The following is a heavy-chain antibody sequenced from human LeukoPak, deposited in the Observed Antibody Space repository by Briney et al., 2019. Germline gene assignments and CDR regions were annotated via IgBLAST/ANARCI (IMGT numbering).Heavy chain of an antibody. CDR1: GGSFSGYY. CDR2: INHSGST. CDR3: ARGLPYSSSWYPFDY. J-gene: IGHJ4*02. D-gene: IGHD6-13*01. V-gene: IGHV4-34*01. Sequence: SETLSLTCAVYGGSFSGYYWSWIRQPPGKGLEWIGEINHSGSTNYNPSLKSRVTISVDTSKNQFSLKLSSVTAADTAVYYCARGLPYSSSWYPFDYWVQGTLVTVSS.